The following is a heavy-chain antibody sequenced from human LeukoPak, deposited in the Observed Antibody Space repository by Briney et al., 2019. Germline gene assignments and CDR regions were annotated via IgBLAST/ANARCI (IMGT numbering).Heavy chain of an antibody. J-gene: IGHJ4*02. CDR2: ISGSSSYI. D-gene: IGHD1-7*01. CDR3: ARSGRRELLRTYFDY. V-gene: IGHV3-21*01. Sequence: PGGSLRLSCAASGFTFSSYSMNWVRQAPGKGLEWVSFISGSSSYIYYADSVKGRFTISRDNAKNSLYLQMNSLRAEDTAVYYCARSGRRELLRTYFDYWGQGTLVTVSS. CDR1: GFTFSSYS.